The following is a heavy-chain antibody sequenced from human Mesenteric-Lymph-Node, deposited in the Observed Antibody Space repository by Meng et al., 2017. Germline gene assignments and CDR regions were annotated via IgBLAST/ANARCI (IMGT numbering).Heavy chain of an antibody. V-gene: IGHV5-51*01. D-gene: IGHD3-3*01. Sequence: GESLKISCKGSGYSFTSYWIGWVRQMPGKGLEWMGIIYPGDSVIRYSPSFQGQVTISAVNSISTAYLQWSSLKASDTAMYYCARRFSYYFDLWGRGTLVTVSS. J-gene: IGHJ2*01. CDR2: IYPGDSVI. CDR1: GYSFTSYW. CDR3: ARRFSYYFDL.